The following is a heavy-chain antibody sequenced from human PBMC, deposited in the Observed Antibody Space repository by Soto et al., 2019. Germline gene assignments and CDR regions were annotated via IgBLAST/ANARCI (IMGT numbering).Heavy chain of an antibody. CDR2: ISYDGSNK. V-gene: IGHV3-30-3*01. Sequence: GGSLRLSCAASGFTFSSYAMHWVRQAPGKGLGWVAVISYDGSNKYYADSVRGRFTISRDNSKNTLYLQMNSLRAEDTAVYYCARREEYYYDSSGYCLDYWGQGTLVTVSS. D-gene: IGHD3-22*01. CDR1: GFTFSSYA. J-gene: IGHJ4*02. CDR3: ARREEYYYDSSGYCLDY.